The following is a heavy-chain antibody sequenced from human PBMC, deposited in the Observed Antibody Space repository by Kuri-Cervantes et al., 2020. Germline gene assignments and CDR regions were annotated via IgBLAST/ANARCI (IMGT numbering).Heavy chain of an antibody. CDR2: INTNSGAT. V-gene: IGHV1-2*04. Sequence: ASVKVSCKASGYTFTDYYIHWVRQAPGQGLEWTGWINTNSGATNYAQKFQGCVTMTRDTSISTAYMELGSLRSEDTAVYYCARASSYYDFTWWGQGTLVTVSS. J-gene: IGHJ4*02. CDR3: ARASSYYDFTW. CDR1: GYTFTDYY. D-gene: IGHD3-3*01.